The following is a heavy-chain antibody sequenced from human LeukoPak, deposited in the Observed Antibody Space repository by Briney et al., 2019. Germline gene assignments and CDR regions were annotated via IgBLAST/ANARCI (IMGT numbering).Heavy chain of an antibody. J-gene: IGHJ4*02. D-gene: IGHD4-17*01. CDR1: KDSIIIFYHS. V-gene: IGHV4-30-4*07. Sequence: PSETLSLTCDVSKDSIIIFYHSWSWIRHFPGKGLEWMGYRYSTGNSYYNPTLRGRVSLSEASSTGPLSLTLCVVTAADTALYYWARHILDGDNGSEGFDLWGQGILVTVSS. CDR3: ARHILDGDNGSEGFDL. CDR2: RYSTGNS.